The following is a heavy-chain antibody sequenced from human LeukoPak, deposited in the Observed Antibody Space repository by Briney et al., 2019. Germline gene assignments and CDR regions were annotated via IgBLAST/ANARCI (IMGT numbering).Heavy chain of an antibody. Sequence: GASVKVSCKASGYTFTGYYMHWVRQAPGQGLEWMGRINPNSGGTNYAQKFQGRVTMTRDTSISTAYMELSRLRSDDTAVYYCARVAEYCSGGSCYYFDYWGQGTLVTVSS. CDR2: INPNSGGT. J-gene: IGHJ4*02. CDR3: ARVAEYCSGGSCYYFDY. V-gene: IGHV1-2*06. CDR1: GYTFTGYY. D-gene: IGHD2-15*01.